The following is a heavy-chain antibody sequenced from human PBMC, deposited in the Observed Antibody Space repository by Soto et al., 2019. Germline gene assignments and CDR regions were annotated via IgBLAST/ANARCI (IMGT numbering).Heavy chain of an antibody. CDR1: GDTFRSYA. D-gene: IGHD3-9*01. CDR2: ISDSGGST. Sequence: GGTLTLSCSASGDTFRSYAMSWVRQAPGKGLEWVSAISDSGGSTYYADSVRGRITISRDTSKNTPYLQTTITTAEDTAVYYCAKDLDNILTGYYGYWGQGTLVTVSS. V-gene: IGHV3-23*01. CDR3: AKDLDNILTGYYGY. J-gene: IGHJ4*02.